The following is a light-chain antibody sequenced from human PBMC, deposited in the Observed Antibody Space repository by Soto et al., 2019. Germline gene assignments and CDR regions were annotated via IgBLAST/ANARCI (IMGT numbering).Light chain of an antibody. CDR1: SSNIGAGYD. CDR3: QSHDSSRSGVL. J-gene: IGLJ2*01. CDR2: GNT. V-gene: IGLV1-40*01. Sequence: QSVLTQPPSVSGAPGQTVTISCTGSSSNIGAGYDVHWYQQLPGTAPKLLIYGNTNRPSGVPDRFSGSKSGTSASLAITGLQAEDEADYYCQSHDSSRSGVLCGGGTKLTVL.